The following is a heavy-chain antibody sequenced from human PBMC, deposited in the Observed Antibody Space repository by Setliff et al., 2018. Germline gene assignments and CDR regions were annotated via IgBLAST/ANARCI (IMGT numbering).Heavy chain of an antibody. CDR1: DGSLSTYY. J-gene: IGHJ4*02. Sequence: SETLSLTCTVSDGSLSTYYWSWIRQPPGKGLEFIGYVYYSGTANYSPSLRSRLTVIVDTSKNQFSLRLSSVTAADTAVYYCARGGTFRYFDYWGQGTPVTVSS. D-gene: IGHD5-12*01. CDR3: ARGGTFRYFDY. V-gene: IGHV4-59*01. CDR2: VYYSGTA.